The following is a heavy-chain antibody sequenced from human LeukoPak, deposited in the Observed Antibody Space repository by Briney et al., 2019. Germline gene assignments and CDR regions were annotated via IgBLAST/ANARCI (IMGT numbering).Heavy chain of an antibody. CDR2: IYYSGST. V-gene: IGHV4-59*01. Sequence: SETLSLTCTVSGGSISSYYWSWIRQPPGKGLEWIGYIYYSGSTNYNPSLKSRVTISVDTSKNQFSLKLSSVTAADTAVYYCALGVRGFSGMDVWGQGTTVTVSS. J-gene: IGHJ6*02. CDR3: ALGVRGFSGMDV. CDR1: GGSISSYY. D-gene: IGHD3-10*01.